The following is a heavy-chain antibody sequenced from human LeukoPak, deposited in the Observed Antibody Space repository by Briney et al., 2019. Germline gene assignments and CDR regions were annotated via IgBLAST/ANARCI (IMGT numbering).Heavy chain of an antibody. J-gene: IGHJ4*02. V-gene: IGHV3-23*01. CDR1: GSTFGSYA. D-gene: IGHD3-22*01. Sequence: GGSLRLSCAASGSTFGSYAMSWVRQAPGKRLEWVSAISGSGGSTYYADSVKGRFTISRDNSKNTLYLQMNSLRVEDTAVYYCAKTGYDSSGYLDYWGQGTLVTVSS. CDR2: ISGSGGST. CDR3: AKTGYDSSGYLDY.